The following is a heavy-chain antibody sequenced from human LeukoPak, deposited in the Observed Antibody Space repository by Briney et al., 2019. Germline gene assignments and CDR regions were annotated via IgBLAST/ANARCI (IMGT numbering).Heavy chain of an antibody. Sequence: SVKVSCMASGGTFSSYAISWVRQAPGQGLEWMGGIIPIFGTANYAQKFQGRVTITADESTSTAYMELSSLRSEDTAVYCCARVTGPRYCSSTIGPCYYYYGMDVWGKGTTVTVSS. CDR2: IIPIFGTA. CDR3: ARVTGPRYCSSTIGPCYYYYGMDV. CDR1: GGTFSSYA. V-gene: IGHV1-69*13. D-gene: IGHD2-2*01. J-gene: IGHJ6*04.